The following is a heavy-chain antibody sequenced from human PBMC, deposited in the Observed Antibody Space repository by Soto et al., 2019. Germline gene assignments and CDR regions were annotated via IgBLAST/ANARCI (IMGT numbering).Heavy chain of an antibody. J-gene: IGHJ5*02. CDR1: GVNFSSYA. CDR3: AVGRHKTSGSNTWFDP. CDR2: ISDTGGGT. V-gene: IGHV3-23*01. Sequence: LRLSCAASGVNFSSYAMNWVRQAPGKGLEWVSTISDTGGGTFYAGSVKGRFTISRDNSKNTLYLQMHSLRADDSAIYFCAVGRHKTSGSNTWFDPWGRGTLVTVSS. D-gene: IGHD3-22*01.